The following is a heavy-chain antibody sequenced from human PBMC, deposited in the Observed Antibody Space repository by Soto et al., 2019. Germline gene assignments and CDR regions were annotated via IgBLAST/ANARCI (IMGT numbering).Heavy chain of an antibody. Sequence: EVQVVESGGGLIQPGGSLRLSCAGSGFDFSNYNMDWVRQAPGKGLEWISYISNTARTIFYADSVKGRFTISRDNARNSLFLQMNSLRDEDTAVYYCARDGSRGYDMDVGGQGTTVTVSS. CDR3: ARDGSRGYDMDV. CDR2: ISNTARTI. V-gene: IGHV3-48*02. CDR1: GFDFSNYN. J-gene: IGHJ6*02. D-gene: IGHD1-1*01.